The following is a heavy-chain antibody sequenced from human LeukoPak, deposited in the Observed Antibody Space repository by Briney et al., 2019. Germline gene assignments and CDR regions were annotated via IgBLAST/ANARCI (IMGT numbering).Heavy chain of an antibody. D-gene: IGHD1-26*01. CDR3: AKGGAYYFDY. CDR2: ISYDGSNK. Sequence: PGGSLRLSCAASGFTFSSYGMHWVRQAPGKGLEWVAVISYDGSNKYYADSVKGRFTISRDNSKNTLYPQMNSLRAEDTAVYYCAKGGAYYFDYWGQGTLVTVSS. J-gene: IGHJ4*02. V-gene: IGHV3-30*18. CDR1: GFTFSSYG.